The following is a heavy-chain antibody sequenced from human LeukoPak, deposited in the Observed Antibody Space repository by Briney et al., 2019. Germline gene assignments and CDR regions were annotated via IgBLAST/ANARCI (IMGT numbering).Heavy chain of an antibody. CDR1: GFSVSSNY. CDR2: IYSGDST. D-gene: IGHD2-2*03. CDR3: ARESGYCTRTSCYSYFDY. Sequence: GGSLRLSCAASGFSVSSNYMSWVRQAPGKGLEWVSVIYSGDSTYYADSVKGRFTISRDNSKNTLYLQMNSLRAEDTAVYYCARESGYCTRTSCYSYFDYWGQGTLVTVSS. J-gene: IGHJ4*02. V-gene: IGHV3-53*01.